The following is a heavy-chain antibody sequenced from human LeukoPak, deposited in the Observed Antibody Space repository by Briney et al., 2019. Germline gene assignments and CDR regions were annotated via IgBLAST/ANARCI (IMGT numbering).Heavy chain of an antibody. D-gene: IGHD1-26*01. J-gene: IGHJ4*02. CDR2: ISSGGDRT. Sequence: GGSLRLSCAPSGFTFSSYAMSWVRQAPGKGLEWVSIISSGGDRTYYGDSVKGRFTVSGDNSKNTLYLQMKSLRAEDTAIYFCVSQTYSGSDKYYFDYWGQGTLVTVSS. V-gene: IGHV3-23*01. CDR1: GFTFSSYA. CDR3: VSQTYSGSDKYYFDY.